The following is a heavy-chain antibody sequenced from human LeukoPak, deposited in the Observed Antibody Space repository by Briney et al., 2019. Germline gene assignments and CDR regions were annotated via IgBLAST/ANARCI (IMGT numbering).Heavy chain of an antibody. D-gene: IGHD5-18*01. CDR3: ARVGYGPPFEY. J-gene: IGHJ4*02. V-gene: IGHV3-48*02. CDR1: GFTFSSYS. CDR2: ISSSSGTI. Sequence: GGSLRLSCAASGFTFSSYSMNWVRQAPGKGLEWVSYISSSSGTIYYADSVKGRFTISRGNAKNSLYLQMSSLKDEDTAVYYCARVGYGPPFEYWGQGTLVTVSS.